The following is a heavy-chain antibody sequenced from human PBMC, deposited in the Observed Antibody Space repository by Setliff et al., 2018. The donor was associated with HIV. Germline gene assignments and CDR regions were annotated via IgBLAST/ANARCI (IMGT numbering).Heavy chain of an antibody. CDR1: GLTFSSYA. CDR2: ISGSGGST. CDR3: AKDPSKDGYNWGAFDI. D-gene: IGHD5-12*01. V-gene: IGHV3-23*01. Sequence: LRLSCAASGLTFSSYAMSWVRQAPGKGLEWVSTISGSGGSTYYADSVKGRFTISRDNTKSTLYMQMNSLRAEDTAVYYCAKDPSKDGYNWGAFDIWGQGTMVTVSS. J-gene: IGHJ3*02.